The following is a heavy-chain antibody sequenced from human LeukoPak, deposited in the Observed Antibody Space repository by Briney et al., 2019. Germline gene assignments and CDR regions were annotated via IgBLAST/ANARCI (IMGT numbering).Heavy chain of an antibody. J-gene: IGHJ4*02. Sequence: GGSLRLSCVASGFPFKGYWMTWVRQSPGKGLDWVANIKPDGSETNYLDSVKGRFTIPRDNARDSLFLEMNNLRVDDTAVYYCVGDGGELWPLDEWGQGILVTVSS. D-gene: IGHD3-10*01. V-gene: IGHV3-7*01. CDR1: GFPFKGYW. CDR2: IKPDGSET. CDR3: VGDGGELWPLDE.